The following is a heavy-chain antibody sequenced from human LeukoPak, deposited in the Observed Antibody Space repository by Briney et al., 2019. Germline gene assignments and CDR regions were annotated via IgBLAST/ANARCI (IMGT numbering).Heavy chain of an antibody. CDR3: AKDHYYDSSPLY. CDR2: ISNNGGYT. Sequence: GGSLRLSCAASGFTFSSSAMSWVRQAPGKGLEWVSAISNNGGYTYYADSVQGRFTISRDNSKSTLCLQMNSLRAEDTAVYYCAKDHYYDSSPLYWGQGTLVTVSS. J-gene: IGHJ4*02. CDR1: GFTFSSSA. V-gene: IGHV3-23*01. D-gene: IGHD3-22*01.